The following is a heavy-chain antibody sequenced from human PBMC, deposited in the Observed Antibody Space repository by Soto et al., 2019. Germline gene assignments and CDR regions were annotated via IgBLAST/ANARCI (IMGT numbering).Heavy chain of an antibody. CDR2: IYYSGST. V-gene: IGHV4-39*01. CDR3: SSQHRILTSYTGXFDY. CDR1: GGSISSSSYY. Sequence: PSETLSLTCTVSGGSISSSSYYWGRIRQPPGKGLEWIGSIYYSGSTYYNPSLKSRVTISVDTSKNQFSLKLSSVTAADTAVYYCSSQHRILTSYTGXFDYWGHVTLVTV. J-gene: IGHJ4*01. D-gene: IGHD3-9*01.